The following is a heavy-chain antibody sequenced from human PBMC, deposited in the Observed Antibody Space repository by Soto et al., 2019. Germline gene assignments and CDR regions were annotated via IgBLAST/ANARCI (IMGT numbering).Heavy chain of an antibody. V-gene: IGHV3-33*01. Sequence: QVQLVESGGGVVQPGRSLRLSCVASGFSFSRYGVHWVRQAPGKGLEWVAVIPNDGRYKHYVDSVVGRFTISRDNSKNTLYLETNSLRAEDTAVYYCVRYDDQPANGLDIWGQGTMVTDSS. D-gene: IGHD3-3*01. CDR2: IPNDGRYK. J-gene: IGHJ3*02. CDR3: VRYDDQPANGLDI. CDR1: GFSFSRYG.